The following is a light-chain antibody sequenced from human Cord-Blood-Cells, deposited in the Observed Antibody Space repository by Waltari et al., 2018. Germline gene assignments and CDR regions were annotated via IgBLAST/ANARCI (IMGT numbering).Light chain of an antibody. V-gene: IGKV4-1*01. CDR3: QQYYSTWT. Sequence: DIVMTQYPDSLAVSLGERAPINCKSSQSVLYSSNNKNYLAWYQQKPGQPPKLLIYWASTRESGVPDRFSGSGSGTDFTLTISSLQAEDVAVYYCQQYYSTWTFGQGTKVEIK. J-gene: IGKJ1*01. CDR1: QSVLYSSNNKNY. CDR2: WAS.